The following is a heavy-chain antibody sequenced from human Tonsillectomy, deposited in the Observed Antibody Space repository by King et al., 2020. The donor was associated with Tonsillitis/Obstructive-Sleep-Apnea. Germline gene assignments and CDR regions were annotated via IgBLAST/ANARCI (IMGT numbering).Heavy chain of an antibody. D-gene: IGHD3-10*01. Sequence: VQLQESGPGLVKPSQTLSLTCTVSGGSINRGAYYWGWIRQHPGKGLEWIGCVDNSGSTFHNPSLKSRVIISVDTSKNQFSLKLSSVTAADTAVYYCARVTWGYYGSGTNFDSWGQGTLVTVSS. CDR2: VDNSGST. CDR1: GGSINRGAYY. J-gene: IGHJ4*02. CDR3: ARVTWGYYGSGTNFDS. V-gene: IGHV4-31*03.